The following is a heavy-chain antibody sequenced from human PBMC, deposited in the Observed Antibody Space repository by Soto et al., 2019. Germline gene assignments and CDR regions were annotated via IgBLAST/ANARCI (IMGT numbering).Heavy chain of an antibody. V-gene: IGHV3-66*01. CDR1: GFIVSSTY. Sequence: GSLRLSCAASGFIVSSTYMSWVRQAPGKGLEWVSFIYSGGSTYYADSVKGRFTISRDNSKNTLYLQMNSLRAEDTAVYYCARDRSGYYDTSGPFDYWGQGT. CDR3: ARDRSGYYDTSGPFDY. J-gene: IGHJ4*02. D-gene: IGHD3-22*01. CDR2: IYSGGST.